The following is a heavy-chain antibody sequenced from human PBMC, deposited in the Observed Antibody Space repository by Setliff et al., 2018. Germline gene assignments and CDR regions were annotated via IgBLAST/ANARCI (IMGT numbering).Heavy chain of an antibody. D-gene: IGHD2-21*02. CDR3: ARASKGLYCGSDCFYTFDS. J-gene: IGHJ4*02. Sequence: PGESLKISCAASGFTFSSHWMTWVRQAPGKGLEWVANINQDGSETYYVDSLKGRFSVSRDNGKNSLYLQMNSLRAEDTAVYYCARASKGLYCGSDCFYTFDSWGPGTPVTVSS. V-gene: IGHV3-7*01. CDR1: GFTFSSHW. CDR2: INQDGSET.